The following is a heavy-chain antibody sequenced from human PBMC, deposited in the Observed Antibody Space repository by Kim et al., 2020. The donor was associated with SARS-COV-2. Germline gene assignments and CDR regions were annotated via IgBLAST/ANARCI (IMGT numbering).Heavy chain of an antibody. J-gene: IGHJ6*02. CDR3: ARGYSSGWAFDV. V-gene: IGHV1-46*01. Sequence: QKFQGWITMTRDTSTSTGYMELSSLRSEDTAVYYCARGYSSGWAFDVWGQGTTVTVSS. D-gene: IGHD6-19*01.